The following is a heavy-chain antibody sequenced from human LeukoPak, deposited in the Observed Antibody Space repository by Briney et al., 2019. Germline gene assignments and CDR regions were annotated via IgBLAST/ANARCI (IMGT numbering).Heavy chain of an antibody. D-gene: IGHD2-15*01. J-gene: IGHJ5*02. CDR2: IIPIFGTA. CDR3: ARFALYCRGGSCYNNWFDP. Sequence: GASVKVSCKASGGTFSSYAISWVRQAPGQGLEWMGGIIPIFGTANYAQKFQGRVTITADKSTSTAYMELSSLRSEDTAVYYCARFALYCRGGSCYNNWFDPWGQGTLVTVSS. CDR1: GGTFSSYA. V-gene: IGHV1-69*06.